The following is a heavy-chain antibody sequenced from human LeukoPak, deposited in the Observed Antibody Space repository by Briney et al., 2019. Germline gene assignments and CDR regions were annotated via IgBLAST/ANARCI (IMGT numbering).Heavy chain of an antibody. V-gene: IGHV4-59*01. CDR2: IYYSGST. CDR3: ARDERGGSSSDI. Sequence: PSETLSLTCTVSADSISGYYWSWIRQPPGKGLEWIGYIYYSGSTNYNPSLKSRVTISVDTSKSQFSLKLSSVTAADTAVYYCARDERGGSSSDIWGQGTMVTVSS. D-gene: IGHD6-13*01. CDR1: ADSISGYY. J-gene: IGHJ3*02.